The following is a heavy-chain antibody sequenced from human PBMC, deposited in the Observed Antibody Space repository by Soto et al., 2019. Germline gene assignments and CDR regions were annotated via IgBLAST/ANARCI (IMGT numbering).Heavy chain of an antibody. CDR1: GGSISSYY. V-gene: IGHV4-59*08. CDR2: IYYSEST. Sequence: SETLSLTCTVSGGSISSYYWSWIRQPPGKGLEWIGYIYYSESTNYNPSLKSRVTISVDTSKNQFSLKLSSVTAADTAVYYCARLVWSYGTWFDPWGQGTLVTVSS. J-gene: IGHJ5*02. D-gene: IGHD5-18*01. CDR3: ARLVWSYGTWFDP.